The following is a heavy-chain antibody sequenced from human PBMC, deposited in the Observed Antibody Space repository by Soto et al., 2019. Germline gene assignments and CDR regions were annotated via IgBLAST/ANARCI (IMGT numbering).Heavy chain of an antibody. CDR1: GFTFSTYW. D-gene: IGHD2-21*02. V-gene: IGHV3-74*01. CDR3: ASGCYCVGDCPPFDL. Sequence: EVQLVESGGGLVQPGGSLRLSCAASGFTFSTYWMHWVRQAPGKGLVWVSRINSDGSSTIYADSVKGRFTISRDNAKNTLYLQMNSLRAEDTAVYYCASGCYCVGDCPPFDLWGRGTLVTVSS. J-gene: IGHJ2*01. CDR2: INSDGSST.